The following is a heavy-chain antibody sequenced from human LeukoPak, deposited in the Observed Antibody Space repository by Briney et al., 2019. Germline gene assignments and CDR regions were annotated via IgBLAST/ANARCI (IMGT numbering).Heavy chain of an antibody. J-gene: IGHJ3*02. CDR1: GGSISSYY. CDR2: IYYSGST. Sequence: SETLPLTCTVSGGSISSYYWSWIRQPPGKGLEWIGCIYYSGSTNYNPSLKSRVTISVDTSKNQFSLKLSSVTAADTAVYYCARGAAAGHWNDAFDIWGQGTMVTVSS. V-gene: IGHV4-59*01. D-gene: IGHD6-13*01. CDR3: ARGAAAGHWNDAFDI.